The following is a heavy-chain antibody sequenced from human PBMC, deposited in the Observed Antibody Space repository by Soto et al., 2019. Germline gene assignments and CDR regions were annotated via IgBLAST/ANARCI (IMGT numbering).Heavy chain of an antibody. CDR2: ISWNSNHI. Sequence: GGSLRLSCAASGFVFDNHAMHWVRHSPGKGLEWVSGISWNSNHIAYADSVKGRFTISRDNAKNFLYLQLNNLSPDDTALYYCVKDMDGYNFHNFEFWGRGTQVTVS. V-gene: IGHV3-9*01. D-gene: IGHD3-9*01. CDR1: GFVFDNHA. CDR3: VKDMDGYNFHNFEF. J-gene: IGHJ4*02.